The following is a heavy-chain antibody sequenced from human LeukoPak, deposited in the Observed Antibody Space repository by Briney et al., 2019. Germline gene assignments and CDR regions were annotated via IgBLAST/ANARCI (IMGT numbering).Heavy chain of an antibody. Sequence: TGGSLRLSCAASGFTFDDYGMSWVRQAPGKGLEWVSGIKWNGGSTGYADSMKGRFTISRDNSKNTLYVQMNSLRAEDTAIYYCAKVGSGTYYFYGMDVWGQGTTVTVSS. D-gene: IGHD1-1*01. CDR2: IKWNGGST. J-gene: IGHJ6*02. CDR3: AKVGSGTYYFYGMDV. CDR1: GFTFDDYG. V-gene: IGHV3-20*04.